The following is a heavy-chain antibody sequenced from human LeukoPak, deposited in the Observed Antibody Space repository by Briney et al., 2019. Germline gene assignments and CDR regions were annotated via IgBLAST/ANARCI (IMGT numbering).Heavy chain of an antibody. D-gene: IGHD3-10*01. CDR1: GGSISSGGYY. CDR3: AREIRQPFGEPLTGDY. Sequence: PSETLSLTCTVSGGSISSGGYYWSWIRQPPGKGLEWIGYIYHSGSTYYNPSLKSRFTISVDTSKNQFSLKLTSVTAADTAVYYCAREIRQPFGEPLTGDYWGQGTLVTVSS. V-gene: IGHV4-30-2*01. J-gene: IGHJ4*02. CDR2: IYHSGST.